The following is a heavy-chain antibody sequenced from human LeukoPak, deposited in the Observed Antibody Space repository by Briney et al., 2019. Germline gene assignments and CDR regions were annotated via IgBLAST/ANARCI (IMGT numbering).Heavy chain of an antibody. J-gene: IGHJ5*02. V-gene: IGHV3-23*01. D-gene: IGHD3-22*01. CDR1: GFIFNNYG. CDR3: AKGSSGYFADL. CDR2: ISNDGGGT. Sequence: HPGGSLRLSCAASGFIFNNYGLIWVRQAPGKGLQWVSAISNDGGGTTYADFVKGRFTISRDNSKNTLFLQMNSLRAEDTALYYCAKGSSGYFADLWGQGTLVTVSS.